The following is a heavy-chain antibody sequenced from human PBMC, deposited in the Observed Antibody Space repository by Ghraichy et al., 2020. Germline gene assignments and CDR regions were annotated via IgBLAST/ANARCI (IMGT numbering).Heavy chain of an antibody. CDR1: GGSISSYY. CDR2: IYYSGST. V-gene: IGHV4-59*01. D-gene: IGHD2-2*01. J-gene: IGHJ6*02. Sequence: SETLSLTCTVSGGSISSYYWNWIRQPPGKGLEWIGYIYYSGSTKYNSSLKSRVTISLDPSNNQFSLKLSSVTAADTAVYYCARDVVPSATKYGLDVWCQGTTVPVSS. CDR3: ARDVVPSATKYGLDV.